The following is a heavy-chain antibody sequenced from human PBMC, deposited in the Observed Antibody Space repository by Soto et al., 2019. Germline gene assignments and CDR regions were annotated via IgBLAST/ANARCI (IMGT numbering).Heavy chain of an antibody. V-gene: IGHV4-30-2*01. Sequence: QLQLQESGSGLVKPSQTLSLTCAVSGGSISSGGYTWSWIRQPPGTGLEWIGSIYHSGSTYYNPSLKSRVTISVDRSKNQFSLNLSSVTAADSAVYYCAGVRGPYCGGECYPPTPNWFDPWGQGTLVTVSS. CDR3: AGVRGPYCGGECYPPTPNWFDP. CDR1: GGSISSGGYT. J-gene: IGHJ5*02. CDR2: IYHSGST. D-gene: IGHD2-21*01.